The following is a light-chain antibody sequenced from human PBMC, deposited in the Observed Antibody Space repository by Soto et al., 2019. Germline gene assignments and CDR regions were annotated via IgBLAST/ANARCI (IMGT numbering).Light chain of an antibody. V-gene: IGLV2-8*01. CDR3: SSYAGSNNFV. J-gene: IGLJ2*01. Sequence: QSVLTQPPSASGSPGQSVTISCTGTSSDVGGYNYVSWYQQHPGKAPKLMIYEVSKRPSGVPDRFSGSKSGNTASLTVSGLQAEDEADYYCSSYAGSNNFVFGGGTKLIVL. CDR2: EVS. CDR1: SSDVGGYNY.